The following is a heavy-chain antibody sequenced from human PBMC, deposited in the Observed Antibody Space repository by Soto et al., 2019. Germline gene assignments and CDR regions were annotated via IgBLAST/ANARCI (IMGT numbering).Heavy chain of an antibody. Sequence: SETLSLTCTVSGGSISSSSYYWGWIRQPPGKGLEWIGSIYYSGSTYYNPSLKSRVTISVDTSKNQFSLKLSSVTAADTAVYYCASNDGAAAGNSPFYYYGMDVWGQGTTVTVSS. D-gene: IGHD6-13*01. V-gene: IGHV4-39*01. CDR2: IYYSGST. CDR3: ASNDGAAAGNSPFYYYGMDV. CDR1: GGSISSSSYY. J-gene: IGHJ6*02.